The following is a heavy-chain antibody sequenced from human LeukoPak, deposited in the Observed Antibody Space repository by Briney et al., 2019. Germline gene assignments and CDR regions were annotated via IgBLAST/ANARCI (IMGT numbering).Heavy chain of an antibody. D-gene: IGHD3-3*01. CDR1: GFTFSSYS. CDR2: ISSSSSYI. V-gene: IGHV3-21*01. CDR3: ARDRPHYDFWSGPNPAYGMDV. Sequence: GGSLRLSCAASGFTFSSYSMNWVRQAPGKGLEWVSSISSSSSYIYYADSVKGRFTISRDNAKNSLYLQMNSLRAEDTAVYYCARDRPHYDFWSGPNPAYGMDVWGQETTVTVSS. J-gene: IGHJ6*02.